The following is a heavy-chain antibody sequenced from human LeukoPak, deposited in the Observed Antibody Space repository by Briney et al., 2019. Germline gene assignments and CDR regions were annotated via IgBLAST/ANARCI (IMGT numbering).Heavy chain of an antibody. CDR2: ISMSSTYI. J-gene: IGHJ4*02. Sequence: GGSLRLSCAASGFTFSTYVMHWVRQAPGKGLEWVSSISMSSTYIYYADSVKGRFTISRDNAKNSLYLQMNSLRAEDTAVYYCARDLGHYFDYWGQGTLVTVSS. CDR1: GFTFSTYV. V-gene: IGHV3-21*01. CDR3: ARDLGHYFDY. D-gene: IGHD3-16*01.